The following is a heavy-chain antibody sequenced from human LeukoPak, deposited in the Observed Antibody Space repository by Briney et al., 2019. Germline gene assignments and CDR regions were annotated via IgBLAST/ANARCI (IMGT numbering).Heavy chain of an antibody. CDR2: IWYGGSNK. Sequence: GGSLRLSCAASGFTFSSYGMHWVRQAPGKGLEWVAVIWYGGSNKYYADSVKGRFTISRDNSKNTLYLQMNSLRAEDTAVYYCAKESRPASSWFDYWGQGTLVTVSS. CDR1: GFTFSSYG. CDR3: AKESRPASSWFDY. D-gene: IGHD6-13*01. J-gene: IGHJ4*02. V-gene: IGHV3-30*02.